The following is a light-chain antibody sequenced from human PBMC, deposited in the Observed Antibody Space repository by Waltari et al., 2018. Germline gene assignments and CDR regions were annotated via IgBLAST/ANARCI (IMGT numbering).Light chain of an antibody. J-gene: IGKJ2*01. Sequence: EIEMTQSPATLSVSPGERVTLSCRASQSVGNYLAWYQQRPGQAPRLLIYGASTRATDISDGFSGSGSGTDFTLTISALQSEDLAVYYCHQYNHWPTFTFGQGTKLQIE. CDR3: HQYNHWPTFT. CDR1: QSVGNY. CDR2: GAS. V-gene: IGKV3-15*01.